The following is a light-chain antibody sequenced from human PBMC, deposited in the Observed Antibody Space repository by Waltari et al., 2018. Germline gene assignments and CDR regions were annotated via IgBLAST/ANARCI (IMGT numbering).Light chain of an antibody. J-gene: IGKJ2*01. V-gene: IGKV3-11*01. Sequence: EIVLTQSPATLSLSPGERATLSCRASQSVSSYLAWYQQKPGQAPRLLIYDASNRATGIPARCSGSGSGTDLTLTISSLEPEDFAVYYCQQRSNWPPYTFGQGTKLEIK. CDR3: QQRSNWPPYT. CDR1: QSVSSY. CDR2: DAS.